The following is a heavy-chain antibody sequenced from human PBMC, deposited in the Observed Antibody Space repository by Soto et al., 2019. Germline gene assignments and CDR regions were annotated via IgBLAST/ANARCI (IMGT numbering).Heavy chain of an antibody. D-gene: IGHD2-2*01. V-gene: IGHV4-31*03. CDR3: ARGGDCSSTNCYNWLDP. Sequence: QVQLQESGPGLMRPSQTLSLTCTVSGGSISSGDNFWSWIRQRPGKGPEWIGYIYYTGTTYYNPSLESRSTISVDTSKNQFSLSLTSLTAADTAVYYCARGGDCSSTNCYNWLDPWGQGVLVTVSS. CDR2: IYYTGTT. J-gene: IGHJ5*02. CDR1: GGSISSGDNF.